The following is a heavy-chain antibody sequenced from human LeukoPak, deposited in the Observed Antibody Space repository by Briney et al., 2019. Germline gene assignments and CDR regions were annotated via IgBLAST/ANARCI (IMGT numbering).Heavy chain of an antibody. D-gene: IGHD2-2*02. CDR1: GGSISSYY. Sequence: SETLSLTCTVSGGSISSYYWSWIRQPSGKGLEWIGYIYYSGSTNYNPSLKSRVTISVDTSKNQFSLKLSSVTAADTAVYYCARQVVPAAITTVGDYGMDVWGQGTTVTVSS. CDR2: IYYSGST. V-gene: IGHV4-59*01. CDR3: ARQVVPAAITTVGDYGMDV. J-gene: IGHJ6*02.